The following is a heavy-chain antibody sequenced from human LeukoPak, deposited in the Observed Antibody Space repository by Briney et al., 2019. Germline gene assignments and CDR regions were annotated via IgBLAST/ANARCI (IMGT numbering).Heavy chain of an antibody. D-gene: IGHD4-23*01. CDR3: AKDRWRIDPETYYFDY. J-gene: IGHJ4*02. CDR1: GFTFSSYA. CDR2: ISGSGGST. V-gene: IGHV3-23*01. Sequence: GGSLRLSCAASGFTFSSYAMSWVRQAPGKGLEWVSAISGSGGSTYYADSVKGRFTISRDNSKNTLYPQMNSLRAEDTAVYYCAKDRWRIDPETYYFDYWGQGTLVTVSS.